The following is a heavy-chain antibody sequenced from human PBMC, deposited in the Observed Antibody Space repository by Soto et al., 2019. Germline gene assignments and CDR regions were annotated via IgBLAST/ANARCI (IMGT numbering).Heavy chain of an antibody. CDR3: AKDPDINVVPTAIDY. CDR2: ISGSGGST. Sequence: EVQLLESGGGLVQPGGSLRLSCAASGFTFSSYAMSWVGKAPGKGLEWVSAISGSGGSTYYADSVKGRFTISRDNSKNTLYLQMNSLRAEDTAVYYCAKDPDINVVPTAIDYWGQGTLVTVSS. J-gene: IGHJ4*02. V-gene: IGHV3-23*01. CDR1: GFTFSSYA. D-gene: IGHD2-15*01.